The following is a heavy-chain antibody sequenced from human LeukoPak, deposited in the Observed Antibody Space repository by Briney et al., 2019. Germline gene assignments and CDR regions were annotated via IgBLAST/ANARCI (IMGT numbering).Heavy chain of an antibody. CDR3: ARIEAAAGTCPDY. Sequence: SETLSLTCAVYGGSFSGYYWSWIRQHPGKGLEWIGYIYYSGSTYYNPSLKSRVTISVDTSKNQFSLKLSSVTAADTAVYYCARIEAAAGTCPDYWGQGTLVTVSS. CDR1: GGSFSGYY. J-gene: IGHJ4*02. D-gene: IGHD6-13*01. V-gene: IGHV4-31*11. CDR2: IYYSGST.